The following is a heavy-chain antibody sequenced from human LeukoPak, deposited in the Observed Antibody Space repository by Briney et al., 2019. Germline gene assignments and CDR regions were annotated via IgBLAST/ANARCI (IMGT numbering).Heavy chain of an antibody. D-gene: IGHD3-10*01. V-gene: IGHV3-23*01. CDR1: GFTFSSYG. CDR2: ISSSGGST. J-gene: IGHJ4*02. CDR3: AKDLVTGSLDY. Sequence: GGSLRLSCAASGFTFSSYGMSWVRQAPGKGLEWVSSISSSGGSTYYADSVKGRFTISGDNSKNTLYLQMNSLRAEDTAIYYCAKDLVTGSLDYWGQGTLVTVSS.